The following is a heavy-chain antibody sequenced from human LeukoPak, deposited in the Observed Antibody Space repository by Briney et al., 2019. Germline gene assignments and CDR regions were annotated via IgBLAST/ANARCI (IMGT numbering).Heavy chain of an antibody. V-gene: IGHV3-48*01. J-gene: IGHJ6*02. CDR1: GFTFSSYS. CDR2: ISSSSSTI. Sequence: GGSLRLSCAASGFTFSSYSMNWVRQAPGKGLEWVSYISSSSSTIYYADSVKGRFTISRDIAKNSLYLQMNSLRAEDTAVYYCARDEMATSYPYYYYGMDVWGQGTTVTVSS. D-gene: IGHD5-24*01. CDR3: ARDEMATSYPYYYYGMDV.